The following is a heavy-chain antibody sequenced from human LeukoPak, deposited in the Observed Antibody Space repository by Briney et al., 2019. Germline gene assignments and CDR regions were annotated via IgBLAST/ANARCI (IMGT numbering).Heavy chain of an antibody. D-gene: IGHD2-2*01. V-gene: IGHV1-69*13. Sequence: ASVKVSCKASGGTFSSYAISWVRQAPGQGLEWMGGIIPIFGTANYAQKFQGRVTITADESTSTAYMELSSLRSEDTAVYYCARDEFSSSTSQTWMDVWGKGTTVTVSS. CDR3: ARDEFSSSTSQTWMDV. CDR1: GGTFSSYA. CDR2: IIPIFGTA. J-gene: IGHJ6*04.